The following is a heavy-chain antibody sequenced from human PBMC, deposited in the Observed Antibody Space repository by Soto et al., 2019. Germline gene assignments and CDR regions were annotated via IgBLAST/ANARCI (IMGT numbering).Heavy chain of an antibody. CDR1: GGSISSSNYY. V-gene: IGHV4-39*01. Sequence: QLQLQESGPGLVKPSETLSLTCTVSGGSISSSNYYWAWVRQPPGKGLEWNGNIYYSGDTYYHPSLRSRLTVSVDTSKNQFSLKLSSLTAADTAIDYCASLQVPGNFDYWGPGTLVTVSS. D-gene: IGHD6-13*01. J-gene: IGHJ4*02. CDR2: IYYSGDT. CDR3: ASLQVPGNFDY.